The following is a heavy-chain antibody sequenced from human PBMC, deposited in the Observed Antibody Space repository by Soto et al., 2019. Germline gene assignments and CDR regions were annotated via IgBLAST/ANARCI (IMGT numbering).Heavy chain of an antibody. Sequence: VQLLESGGGLVQPGGSVRLSGAASGFAFSNYAMSWVREGPGKGLEWVSAVSGSGDSTYYAESVKGRFTISRDNYENVLYLQMRNLRAEDTALYYCAKDPSYDFSNGDWFDPWGQGTQVTVSS. CDR2: VSGSGDST. CDR3: AKDPSYDFSNGDWFDP. V-gene: IGHV3-23*01. D-gene: IGHD3-3*01. J-gene: IGHJ5*02. CDR1: GFAFSNYA.